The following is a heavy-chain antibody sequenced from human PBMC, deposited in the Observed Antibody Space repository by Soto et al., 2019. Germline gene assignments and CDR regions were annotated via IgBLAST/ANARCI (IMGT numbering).Heavy chain of an antibody. V-gene: IGHV3-7*01. D-gene: IGHD3-3*01. CDR1: GFTFSSYW. Sequence: EVQLVESGGGLVQPGGSLRLSCAAYGFTFSSYWMSWVRQAPGKGLEWVANIKQDGSEKYYVDSVKGRFTISRDNAKNSLYLQMNSLRAEDTAVYYCARGIKLTIFGVVISPYYFDYWGQGTLVTVSS. CDR2: IKQDGSEK. CDR3: ARGIKLTIFGVVISPYYFDY. J-gene: IGHJ4*02.